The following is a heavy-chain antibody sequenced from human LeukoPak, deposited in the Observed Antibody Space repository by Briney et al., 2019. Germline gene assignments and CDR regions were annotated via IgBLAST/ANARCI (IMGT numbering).Heavy chain of an antibody. CDR1: GGSISTTSYY. V-gene: IGHV4-39*01. CDR2: IFYTGAT. J-gene: IGHJ4*02. Sequence: PSETLSLACSVYGGSISTTSYYWGWIRQSPGKGLEWIGSIFYTGATYYSPSLKSRVTISVDTSRNQFSPRLTSVIAADTAVYYCARRPYSGNDHFDSWGQGTLVTVSS. CDR3: ARRPYSGNDHFDS. D-gene: IGHD5-12*01.